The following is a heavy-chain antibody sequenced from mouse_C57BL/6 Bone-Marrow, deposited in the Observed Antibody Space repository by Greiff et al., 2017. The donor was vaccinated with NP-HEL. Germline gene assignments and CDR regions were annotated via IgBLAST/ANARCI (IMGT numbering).Heavy chain of an antibody. J-gene: IGHJ3*01. CDR3: ARHPLLWLRLAWFAY. Sequence: EVQLQESGGDLVKPGGSLKLSCAASGFTFSSYGMSWVRQTPDKRLEWVATISSGGSYTYYPDSVKGRFTISRDNAKNTLYLQMSSLKSEDTAMYYCARHPLLWLRLAWFAYWGQGTLVTVSA. CDR2: ISSGGSYT. V-gene: IGHV5-6*01. D-gene: IGHD2-2*01. CDR1: GFTFSSYG.